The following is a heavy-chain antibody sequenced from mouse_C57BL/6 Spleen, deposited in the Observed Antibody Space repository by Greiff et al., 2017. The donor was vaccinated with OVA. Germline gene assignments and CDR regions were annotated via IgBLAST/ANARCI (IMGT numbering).Heavy chain of an antibody. Sequence: VQLQQSGPGLVKPSQSLSLTCSVTGYSITSGYYWNWIRQFPGNKLEWMGYISYDGSNNYNPSLKNRISITRDTSKNQFFLKLNSVTTEDTATYYCASLYYGEYAMDYWGQGTSVTVSS. CDR2: ISYDGSN. CDR1: GYSITSGYY. D-gene: IGHD1-1*01. J-gene: IGHJ4*01. V-gene: IGHV3-6*01. CDR3: ASLYYGEYAMDY.